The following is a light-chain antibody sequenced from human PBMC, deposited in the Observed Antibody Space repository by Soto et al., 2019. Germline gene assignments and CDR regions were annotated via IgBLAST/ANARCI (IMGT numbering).Light chain of an antibody. CDR2: KVS. CDR1: QTISSW. V-gene: IGKV1-5*03. CDR3: QHYNSYSEA. J-gene: IGKJ1*01. Sequence: DIQMTQSPSTLSGSVGDRVTITCRASQTISSWLAWYQQIPGKAPKLLIYKVSTLKSGVPSRFSGSGSGTEFTLTISSLQPDDFATYYFQHYNSYSEAFGQGPKV.